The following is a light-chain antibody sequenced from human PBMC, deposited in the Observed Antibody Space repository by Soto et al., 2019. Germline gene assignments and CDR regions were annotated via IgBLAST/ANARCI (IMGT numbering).Light chain of an antibody. CDR2: SAS. CDR1: QGISSY. V-gene: IGKV1-9*01. J-gene: IGKJ1*01. CDR3: QQYNSYWT. Sequence: IQLTQSPSSLSASVGDRVTITCRASQGISSYLAWYQQKPGKAPKLLIYSASILQSGVPSRFSGSGSGTEFTLTISSLQPDDFATYYCQQYNSYWTFGQGTKVDIK.